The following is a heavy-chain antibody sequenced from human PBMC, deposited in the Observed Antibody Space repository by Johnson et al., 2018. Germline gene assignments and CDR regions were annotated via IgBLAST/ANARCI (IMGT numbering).Heavy chain of an antibody. V-gene: IGHV1-46*01. CDR2: INPTGTAT. J-gene: IGHJ6*02. D-gene: IGHD2-15*01. Sequence: QVQLVESGAEVKKPGASVRVACKASGYTFTTYYIQWVRQAPGQGLEWMGIINPTGTATFYAQKFKGRVTVTRVTSTSTGYMGVSSRSSGDTAVYYCARWGGVVGVYVGMAVWGQGTTVTVSS. CDR3: ARWGGVVGVYVGMAV. CDR1: GYTFTTYY.